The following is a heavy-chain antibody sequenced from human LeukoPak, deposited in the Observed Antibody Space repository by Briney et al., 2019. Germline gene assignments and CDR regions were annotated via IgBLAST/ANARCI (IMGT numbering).Heavy chain of an antibody. D-gene: IGHD6-19*01. CDR2: ISGSGDST. CDR3: ATGLSGGWYYFDY. J-gene: IGHJ4*02. V-gene: IGHV3-23*01. CDR1: RFTFNNYT. Sequence: GGSLRLSCAASRFTFNNYTMNWVRQAPGKGLEWVSVISGSGDSTKYADSVKGRFTISRDNSKNTLYLQMNSLRAEDTALYYCATGLSGGWYYFDYWGQGTLVTVSS.